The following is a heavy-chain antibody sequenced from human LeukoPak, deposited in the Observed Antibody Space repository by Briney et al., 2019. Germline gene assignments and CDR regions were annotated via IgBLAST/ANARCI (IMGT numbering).Heavy chain of an antibody. J-gene: IGHJ5*02. CDR2: IYYSGST. Sequence: PSETLSLTCTVSGGPISRYYWSWIRQPPGKGLEWIGYIYYSGSTNYNPSLKSRVTISVETSKDQFSLKLKSVTAADTAVYYCARGGYYGSGNDFRFDPWGQGTLVTVSS. D-gene: IGHD3-10*01. CDR3: ARGGYYGSGNDFRFDP. CDR1: GGPISRYY. V-gene: IGHV4-59*01.